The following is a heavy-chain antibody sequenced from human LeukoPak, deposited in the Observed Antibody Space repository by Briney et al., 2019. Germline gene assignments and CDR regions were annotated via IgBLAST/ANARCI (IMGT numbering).Heavy chain of an antibody. J-gene: IGHJ3*01. CDR3: ATTGDYNVSGFPAALEV. CDR1: GFTFSGYA. V-gene: IGHV3-23*01. Sequence: PGGSLRLSCAASGFTFSGYAMNWVRQAPGKGLEWVSGISGNGCNTVYADSVKGRSTISRDNSKNTLNLQIDSLRSDDTAVYFCATTGDYNVSGFPAALEVWGQGTMVTVAS. D-gene: IGHD4-17*01. CDR2: ISGNGCNT.